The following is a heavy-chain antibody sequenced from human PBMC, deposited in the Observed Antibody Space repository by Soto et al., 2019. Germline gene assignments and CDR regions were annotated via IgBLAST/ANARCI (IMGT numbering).Heavy chain of an antibody. V-gene: IGHV3-74*01. CDR2: INSDGSST. D-gene: IGHD3-16*01. Sequence: EVQLVESGGGLVQPGGSLRLSCAASGFTFGNYWMHWVRQAPGKGLVWVARINSDGSSTSYADSVKGRFTISRDNAKTTLYLQMNSLRAEDTAMYSCTKVISTVGGDFDSWGRGTLVTVSS. CDR1: GFTFGNYW. CDR3: TKVISTVGGDFDS. J-gene: IGHJ4*02.